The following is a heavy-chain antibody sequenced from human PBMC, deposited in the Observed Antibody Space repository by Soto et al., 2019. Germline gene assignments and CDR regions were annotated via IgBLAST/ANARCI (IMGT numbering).Heavy chain of an antibody. CDR2: SYSSENT. D-gene: IGHD2-2*03. V-gene: IGHV4-39*01. J-gene: IGHJ6*02. Sequence: QLQLQESGPGLVKPSETLSLTCTVSGDSVSTNSHSWGLIRQSPGKGLEWIGTSYSSENTYYNPSLLSRVTISVDTSKNEFSLRLSSVIAADTAVYYCARLNGYCISTNCHGYYGMDVWGQGTTVTVS. CDR3: ARLNGYCISTNCHGYYGMDV. CDR1: GDSVSTNSHS.